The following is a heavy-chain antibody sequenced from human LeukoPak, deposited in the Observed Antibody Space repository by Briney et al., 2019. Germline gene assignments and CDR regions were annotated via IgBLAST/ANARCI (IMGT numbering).Heavy chain of an antibody. V-gene: IGHV1-2*02. CDR3: ARVLRYYDILSKPFDY. D-gene: IGHD3-9*01. J-gene: IGHJ4*02. CDR1: GYTFSGYY. CDR2: INPNSGGT. Sequence: ASVKVSCKASGYTFSGYYIHWVRQAPGHGLEWMGWINPNSGGTNYAQKFQGRVTLTRDTSIDTAYMELSRLRSDDTAVYYCARVLRYYDILSKPFDYWGQGTLVTVSS.